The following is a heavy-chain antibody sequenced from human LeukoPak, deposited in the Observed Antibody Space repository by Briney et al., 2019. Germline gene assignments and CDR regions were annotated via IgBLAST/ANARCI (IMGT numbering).Heavy chain of an antibody. Sequence: PGGSLRLSCAASGFTFSDYYMSWIRQAPGKGLEWVSYISSSGSTIYYADSVKGRFTISRDNATNSLYLQMNSLRAEDTAVYYCARKRFWSGYHIDYWGQGTLVTVSS. CDR3: ARKRFWSGYHIDY. CDR2: ISSSGSTI. J-gene: IGHJ4*02. CDR1: GFTFSDYY. D-gene: IGHD3-3*01. V-gene: IGHV3-11*04.